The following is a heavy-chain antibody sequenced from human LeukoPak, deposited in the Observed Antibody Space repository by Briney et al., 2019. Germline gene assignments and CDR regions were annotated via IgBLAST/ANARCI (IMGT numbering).Heavy chain of an antibody. CDR1: GFTFTDYY. D-gene: IGHD4-17*01. J-gene: IGHJ6*03. V-gene: IGHV3-11*04. CDR2: ITNSGSTT. CDR3: TRDVRLRHKYYYMDV. Sequence: GGSLRLSCVASGFTFTDYYMSWIRQAPGKGLEWISYITNSGSTTFYADSVKGRFSISRDNANNSLFLQMNSLRAEDTAVYYCTRDVRLRHKYYYMDVWGKGTTVTISS.